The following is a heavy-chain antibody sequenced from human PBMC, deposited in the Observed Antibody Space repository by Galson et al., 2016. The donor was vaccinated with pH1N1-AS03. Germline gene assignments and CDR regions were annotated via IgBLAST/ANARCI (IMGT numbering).Heavy chain of an antibody. J-gene: IGHJ4*02. D-gene: IGHD2-15*01. CDR3: ARGGYCSGGSCYDVFDY. Sequence: SVKVSCKASGYTFADYDIDWVRQGTGQGLEWMGWVNLTNDNTGYAHRFQGRVTMTRNTSISTAYMELSSLGSEDTAVYYCARGGYCSGGSCYDVFDYWGQGTLVTVS. CDR2: VNLTNDNT. V-gene: IGHV1-8*01. CDR1: GYTFADYD.